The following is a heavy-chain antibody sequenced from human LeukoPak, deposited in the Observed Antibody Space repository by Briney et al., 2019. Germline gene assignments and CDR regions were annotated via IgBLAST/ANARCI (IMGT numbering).Heavy chain of an antibody. CDR1: GFTFSSYA. Sequence: GGSLRLSCAASGFTFSSYAMSWVRQAPGKGLEWVSAISGSGGSTYYADSVKGRFTISRDNSKNTPYLQMNSLRAEDTAVYYCAGPMGPAAIFGFDYWGQGTLVTVSS. CDR3: AGPMGPAAIFGFDY. CDR2: ISGSGGST. D-gene: IGHD2-2*01. J-gene: IGHJ4*02. V-gene: IGHV3-23*01.